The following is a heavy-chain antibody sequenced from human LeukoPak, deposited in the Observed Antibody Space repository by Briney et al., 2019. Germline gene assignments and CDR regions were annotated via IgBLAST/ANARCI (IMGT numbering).Heavy chain of an antibody. CDR1: GYSFTTYW. D-gene: IGHD3-10*01. CDR2: IYPGDSHL. J-gene: IGHJ5*02. CDR3: ARKEGYYGSGTWFDP. V-gene: IGHV5-51*01. Sequence: GESLKISCKASGYSFTTYWIGWGRQMPGKGLEWMGIIYPGDSHLKYNPSFQGQVTISADKSISTAYLQWSSLKASDTAMYYCARKEGYYGSGTWFDPWGQGTLVTVSS.